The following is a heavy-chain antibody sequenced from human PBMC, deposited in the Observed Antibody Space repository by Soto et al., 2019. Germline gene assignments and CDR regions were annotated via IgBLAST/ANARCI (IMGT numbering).Heavy chain of an antibody. CDR2: LSRSGNTI. Sequence: GGSLRLSCAAYGCTFGDYELSWIRLAAGKGPEWVSFLSRSGNTIHYADSVKGRFSISRDNAENALDLQMESLSAEDTAVYYCARAQSYIAAFDSWGQGT. D-gene: IGHD6-25*01. J-gene: IGHJ4*02. CDR1: GCTFGDYE. V-gene: IGHV3-11*01. CDR3: ARAQSYIAAFDS.